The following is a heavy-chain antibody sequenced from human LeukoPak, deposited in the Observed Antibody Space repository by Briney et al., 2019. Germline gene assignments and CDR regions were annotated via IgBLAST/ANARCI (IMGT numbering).Heavy chain of an antibody. CDR3: VSGYCSSINCPVEDWLGV. D-gene: IGHD2-2*01. V-gene: IGHV3-7*03. J-gene: IGHJ6*04. Sequence: PGGSLRVSCAASGFTFSTYWMSWVRQAPGKGPGGVANIKHDGSEKYYVDSVKGRFTISRDNAKNSLYLQMNSLGVEDTAVYYCVSGYCSSINCPVEDWLGVWGKGTTVTVAS. CDR2: IKHDGSEK. CDR1: GFTFSTYW.